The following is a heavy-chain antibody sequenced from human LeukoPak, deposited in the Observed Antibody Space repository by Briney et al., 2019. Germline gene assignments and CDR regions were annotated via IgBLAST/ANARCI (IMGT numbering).Heavy chain of an antibody. CDR1: GFTFSSYA. CDR2: ISGDGGST. CDR3: AKDRGWYDY. J-gene: IGHJ4*02. D-gene: IGHD6-19*01. Sequence: GGSLRLSCAASGFTFSSYAMSWVRQAPGKGLEWVSLISGDGGSTYYADSVKGRFTISRDNSKNSLHLQMNSLRTEDTALYHCAKDRGWYDYWGQGTLVTVSS. V-gene: IGHV3-43*02.